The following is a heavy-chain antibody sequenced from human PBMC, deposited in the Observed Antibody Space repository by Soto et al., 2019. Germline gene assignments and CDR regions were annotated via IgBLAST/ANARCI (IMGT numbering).Heavy chain of an antibody. Sequence: QITLKESGPTLVKPTQTLTLTCTFSGFSLSSNGVGVGWIRQPPGKALEWLALIYWDDDKRYSPSLKSRLTITKDTSKNQVVLTLTKLDTVDTATYYCARGGWTTYYSPFFDYWGQGTLVTVYS. V-gene: IGHV2-5*02. CDR2: IYWDDDK. J-gene: IGHJ4*02. CDR1: GFSLSSNGVG. D-gene: IGHD3-10*01. CDR3: ARGGWTTYYSPFFDY.